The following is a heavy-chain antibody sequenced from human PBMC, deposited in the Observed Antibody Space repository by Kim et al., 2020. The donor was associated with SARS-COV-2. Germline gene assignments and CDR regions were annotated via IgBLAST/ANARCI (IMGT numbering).Heavy chain of an antibody. CDR1: GGSISSYY. V-gene: IGHV4-59*01. CDR2: IYYSGST. D-gene: IGHD6-13*01. Sequence: SETLSLTCTVSGGSISSYYWSWIRQPPGKGLEWIGYIYYSGSTNYNPSLKSRVTISVDTSKNQFSLKLSSVTAADTAVYYCARAGADSSSWYGVLHYYYYGMDVWGQGTTVTVSS. CDR3: ARAGADSSSWYGVLHYYYYGMDV. J-gene: IGHJ6*02.